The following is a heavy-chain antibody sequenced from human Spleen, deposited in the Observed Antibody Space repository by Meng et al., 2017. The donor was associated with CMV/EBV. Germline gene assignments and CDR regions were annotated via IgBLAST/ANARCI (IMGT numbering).Heavy chain of an antibody. D-gene: IGHD3-10*01. V-gene: IGHV1-18*01. CDR3: ARGGGLLAPDF. J-gene: IGHJ4*02. CDR2: ISAYDGNT. Sequence: ASVKVSCKASGYTFPNYGITWVRQAPGQGLEWMGRISAYDGNTNYAPKFQGRVTMTTDTYTNTAYMELRSLRSDDPAVYYCARGGGLLAPDFWGQGSLVTVSS. CDR1: GYTFPNYG.